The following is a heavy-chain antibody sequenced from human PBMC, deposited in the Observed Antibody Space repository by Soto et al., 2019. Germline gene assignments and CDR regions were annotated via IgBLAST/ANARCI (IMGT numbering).Heavy chain of an antibody. CDR2: IYYSGST. CDR3: ASVTYYDFWSGSVY. J-gene: IGHJ4*02. D-gene: IGHD3-3*01. CDR1: GVSISSSIYY. Sequence: SETLSLTCTVSGVSISSSIYYWGWIRQPPGKGLEWIGSIYYSGSTYYNPSLKSRVTISVDTSKNQFSLKLSSVTAADTAVYYCASVTYYDFWSGSVYWGQGTLVTVSS. V-gene: IGHV4-39*01.